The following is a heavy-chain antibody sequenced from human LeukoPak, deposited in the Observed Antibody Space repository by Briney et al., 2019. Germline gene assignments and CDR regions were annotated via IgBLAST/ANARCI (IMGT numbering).Heavy chain of an antibody. V-gene: IGHV3-21*01. CDR3: AKEASRGSSFAYTPIEKPYYLDY. CDR1: GFTFSSYE. D-gene: IGHD5-18*01. Sequence: PGGSLRLPCAPSGFTFSSYEMNWARQAPGKGLEWVSSISSSSGSIYYADSVKGRFTISRDNSKNTLFLQMSSLRPEDTAVYYCAKEASRGSSFAYTPIEKPYYLDYWGQGTLVTVSS. CDR2: ISSSSGSI. J-gene: IGHJ4*02.